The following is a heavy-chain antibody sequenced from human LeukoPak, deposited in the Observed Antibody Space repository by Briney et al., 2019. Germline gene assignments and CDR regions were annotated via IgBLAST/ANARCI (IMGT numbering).Heavy chain of an antibody. V-gene: IGHV3-66*01. CDR3: ARDPHWGYFDY. J-gene: IGHJ4*02. D-gene: IGHD7-27*01. CDR1: GFTVSSNY. CDR2: IYSGGST. Sequence: GGSLRLSCAASGFTVSSNYMSWVRQAPGKGLEWVSVIYSGGSTYYADSVKGRFTISRDNSKNTLYLQMNSLRAEDTAVYYCARDPHWGYFDYWGQGTLVTVSS.